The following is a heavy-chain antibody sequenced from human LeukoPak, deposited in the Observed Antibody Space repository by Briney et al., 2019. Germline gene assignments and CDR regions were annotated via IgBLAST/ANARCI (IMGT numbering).Heavy chain of an antibody. D-gene: IGHD6-6*01. CDR1: GFTVSSNY. CDR3: AREYSSSSGRAFDI. V-gene: IGHV3-53*01. CDR2: IYSGGST. J-gene: IGHJ3*02. Sequence: PGGSLRLSCAASGFTVSSNYMSWVRQAPGKGLEWVSVIYSGGSTYYADSVKGRFTISRDNSKNTLYLQMNSLRAEDTALYYCAREYSSSSGRAFDIWGQGTMVTVSS.